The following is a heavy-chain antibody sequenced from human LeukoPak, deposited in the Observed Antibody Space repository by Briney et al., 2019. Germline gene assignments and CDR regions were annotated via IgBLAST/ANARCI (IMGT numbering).Heavy chain of an antibody. V-gene: IGHV3-21*04. CDR1: GFSFSSYN. CDR3: ADTDYYDSSGYPGRVDY. CDR2: ISSSSSYI. J-gene: IGHJ4*02. Sequence: GGSLRLSCAASGFSFSSYNMNWVRQAPGKGLEWVSFISSSSSYIYYVDSVKGRFTISRDNAKNSLYLQMNSLRAEDTAVYYCADTDYYDSSGYPGRVDYWGQGTLVTVSS. D-gene: IGHD3-22*01.